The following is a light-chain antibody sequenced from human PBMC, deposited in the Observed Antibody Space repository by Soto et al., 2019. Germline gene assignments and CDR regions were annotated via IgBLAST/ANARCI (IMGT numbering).Light chain of an antibody. CDR1: SSDVGGHNH. CDR2: EVG. Sequence: QSVLTQPASVSGSPGQSITISCTGSSSDVGGHNHVSWYQQHPGKAPKLIIYEVGNRPSGVSYRFSGSKSGNTASLTISGLQAEDVADYYCNSYTSSSTHVFGTGTKVTVL. CDR3: NSYTSSSTHV. V-gene: IGLV2-14*01. J-gene: IGLJ1*01.